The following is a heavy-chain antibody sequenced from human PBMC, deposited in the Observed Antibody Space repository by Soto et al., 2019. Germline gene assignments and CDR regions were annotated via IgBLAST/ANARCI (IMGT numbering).Heavy chain of an antibody. CDR1: GFTFSDYY. CDR3: ARALRYCSSTSCSYTDLFDY. CDR2: ISSSSSYT. Sequence: GGSLRLSCAASGFTFSDYYMSWIRQAPGKGLEWVSYISSSSSYTNYADSVKGRFTISRDNAKNSLYLQMNSLRAEDTAGYYCARALRYCSSTSCSYTDLFDYWGQGTLVTVSS. D-gene: IGHD2-2*01. V-gene: IGHV3-11*06. J-gene: IGHJ4*02.